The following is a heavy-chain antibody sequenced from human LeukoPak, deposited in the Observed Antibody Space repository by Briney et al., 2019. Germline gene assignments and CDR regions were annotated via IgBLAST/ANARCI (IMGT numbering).Heavy chain of an antibody. J-gene: IGHJ4*02. Sequence: ASVKVSCKASVYTFTGYYMHWVRQAPGQGLEWMGWINPNSGGTNYAQKFQGRVTMTRDTSISTAYMELSRLRSDDTAVYYCAREVVVVAATLFDYWGQGTLVTVSS. V-gene: IGHV1-2*02. D-gene: IGHD2-15*01. CDR3: AREVVVVAATLFDY. CDR1: VYTFTGYY. CDR2: INPNSGGT.